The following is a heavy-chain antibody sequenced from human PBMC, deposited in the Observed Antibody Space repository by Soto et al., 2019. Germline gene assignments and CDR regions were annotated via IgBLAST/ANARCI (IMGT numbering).Heavy chain of an antibody. V-gene: IGHV1-8*01. J-gene: IGHJ6*02. CDR2: MNPSSGNT. CDR3: ARGLYYYGMDV. CDR1: GYTFTSYD. Sequence: QVQLVQSGNGVKKPGASVRVSCKSSGYTFTSYDINWVRQATGQGLEWMGWMNPSSGNTGYAQKFQGRVTMTRNTSISTAYMELSSLRSEDTAVYYCARGLYYYGMDVWGQGTTVTVSS.